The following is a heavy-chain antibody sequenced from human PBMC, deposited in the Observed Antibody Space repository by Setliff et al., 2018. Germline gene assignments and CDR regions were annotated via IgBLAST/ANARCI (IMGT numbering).Heavy chain of an antibody. CDR3: ARASSGWYSAYYYYMDV. D-gene: IGHD6-19*01. J-gene: IGHJ6*03. CDR1: GGSVRSHY. CDR2: IFYSGDT. Sequence: SETLSLTCTVSGGSVRSHYWSWIRHSPGKGLEWIGFIFYSGDTKSNPSLKSRVTMSVDTSKNQFSLNLTSVTAADTAVYYCARASSGWYSAYYYYMDVWGKGTTVTVSS. V-gene: IGHV4-59*08.